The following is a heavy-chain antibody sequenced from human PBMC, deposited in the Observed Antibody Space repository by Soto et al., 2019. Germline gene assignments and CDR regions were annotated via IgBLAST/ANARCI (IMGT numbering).Heavy chain of an antibody. CDR1: GGSIGSYY. D-gene: IGHD5-12*01. CDR3: DRAGVATIYPGNNWFDP. V-gene: IGHV4-59*08. Sequence: FEPLCLTWTVAGGSIGSYYWSWIRKPPRKGLEWIGYIYYSGSTNYNPSLKSRVTISVDTSKNQFSLNLSSVTAADTAMYYCDRAGVATIYPGNNWFDPWGQGTLVTVSS. J-gene: IGHJ5*02. CDR2: IYYSGST.